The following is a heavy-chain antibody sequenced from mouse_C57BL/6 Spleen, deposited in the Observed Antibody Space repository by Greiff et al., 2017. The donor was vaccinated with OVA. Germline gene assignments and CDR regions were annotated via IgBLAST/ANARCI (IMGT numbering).Heavy chain of an antibody. J-gene: IGHJ2*01. D-gene: IGHD3-2*02. V-gene: IGHV1-22*01. CDR3: ARETAQATLDY. CDR2: INPNNGGT. Sequence: EVQLQESGPELVKPGASVKMSCKASGYTFTDYNMHWVKQSHGKSLEWIGYINPNNGGTSYNQKFKGKATLTVNKSSSTAYMELRSLTSEDSAVYYCARETAQATLDYWGQGTTLTVSS. CDR1: GYTFTDYN.